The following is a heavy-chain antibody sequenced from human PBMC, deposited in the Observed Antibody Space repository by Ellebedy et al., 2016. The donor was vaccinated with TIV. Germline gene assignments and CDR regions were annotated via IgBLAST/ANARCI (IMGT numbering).Heavy chain of an antibody. J-gene: IGHJ1*01. CDR1: GYTFTGYY. D-gene: IGHD6-19*01. Sequence: ASVKVSXXASGYTFTGYYMHWVRQAPGQGLEWMGWINPNSGGTNYAQKFQGRVTMTRDTSISTAYMELSRLRSDDTAVYYCARVGRMYGQWLVRGYFQHWGQGTLVTVSS. V-gene: IGHV1-2*02. CDR2: INPNSGGT. CDR3: ARVGRMYGQWLVRGYFQH.